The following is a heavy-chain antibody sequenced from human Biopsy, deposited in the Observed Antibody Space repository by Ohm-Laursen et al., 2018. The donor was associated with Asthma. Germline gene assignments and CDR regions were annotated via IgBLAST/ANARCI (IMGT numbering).Heavy chain of an antibody. Sequence: SLRLSCAASGFSISSYGMHWVRQAPGKGLDWVAVISFDGSNKNYTDSVKGRFTISRDNSRNTLHLQMNSLRAEDTAVYYCAKDVFPGWELRRGPDYWGQGTLGTVSS. CDR1: GFSISSYG. CDR3: AKDVFPGWELRRGPDY. CDR2: ISFDGSNK. J-gene: IGHJ4*02. V-gene: IGHV3-30*18. D-gene: IGHD1-26*01.